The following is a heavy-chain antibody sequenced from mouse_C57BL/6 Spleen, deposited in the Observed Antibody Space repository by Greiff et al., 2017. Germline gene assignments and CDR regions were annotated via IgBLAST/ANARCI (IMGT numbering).Heavy chain of an antibody. D-gene: IGHD2-4*01. CDR3: ATGDHYDCYFFDY. CDR1: GYTFTSYW. V-gene: IGHV1-50*01. CDR2: IDPSDSYT. Sequence: QVQLQQPGAELVKPGASVKLSCKASGYTFTSYWMQWVKQRPGQGLEWIGEIDPSDSYTNYNQKFKGKAPLTLDNSSSTAYMQLTSLTSEDSAVYYCATGDHYDCYFFDYGGQGTTLTVSA. J-gene: IGHJ2*01.